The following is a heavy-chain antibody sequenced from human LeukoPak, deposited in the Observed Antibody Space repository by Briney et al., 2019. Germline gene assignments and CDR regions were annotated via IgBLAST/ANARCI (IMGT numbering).Heavy chain of an antibody. CDR3: ARGDILTGVPATSFDP. J-gene: IGHJ5*02. Sequence: ASVKVSCKASGYTFTGYYMHWVRQAPGQGLEWMGWINPNSGGTNYAQKFQGSVTMTRDTSISTAYMELSRLRSDDTAVYYCARGDILTGVPATSFDPWGQGTLVTVSS. D-gene: IGHD3-9*01. CDR2: INPNSGGT. CDR1: GYTFTGYY. V-gene: IGHV1-2*02.